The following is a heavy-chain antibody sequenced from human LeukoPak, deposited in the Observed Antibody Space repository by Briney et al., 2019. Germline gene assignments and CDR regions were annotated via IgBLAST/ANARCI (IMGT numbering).Heavy chain of an antibody. CDR3: ARCDYDSGAYSYDN. CDR1: GYTFTGYY. V-gene: IGHV1-2*02. Sequence: ASVKVSCKTSGYTFTGYYMHWVRQAPGQGLEWMGWINPKSGGTNYAQKFLGRVTMTRDTSISAAHMELSRLRSDDTAVYYCARCDYDSGAYSYDNWGQGTLVTVPS. J-gene: IGHJ4*02. D-gene: IGHD3-22*01. CDR2: INPKSGGT.